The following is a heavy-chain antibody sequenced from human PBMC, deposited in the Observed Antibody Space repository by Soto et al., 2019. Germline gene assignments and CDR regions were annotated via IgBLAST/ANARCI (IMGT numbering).Heavy chain of an antibody. CDR3: VTGYHSDY. D-gene: IGHD5-18*01. CDR1: GISTSSYW. Sequence: GGSLRLSFAASGISTSSYWMGWVRQAPGRGLEWVASIKKDGSEKYYMDSLKGRFTISRDNALNSLYLQMSSLRAEDTAVYFCVTGYHSDYWGQGTLVTVSS. V-gene: IGHV3-7*03. J-gene: IGHJ4*02. CDR2: IKKDGSEK.